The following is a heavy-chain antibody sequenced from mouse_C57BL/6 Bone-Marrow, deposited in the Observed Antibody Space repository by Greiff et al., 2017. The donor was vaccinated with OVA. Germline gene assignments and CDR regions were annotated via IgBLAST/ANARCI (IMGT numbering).Heavy chain of an antibody. Sequence: VKLVESGAELARPGASVKLSCKASGYTFTSYGISWVKQRTGQGLEWIGEIYPRSGNTYYNEKFKGKATLTADKSSSTAYMELRSLTSEDAAVYFGARWGYYGSSPYWYFDVWGTGTTGTVSS. J-gene: IGHJ1*03. CDR1: GYTFTSYG. D-gene: IGHD1-1*01. V-gene: IGHV1-81*01. CDR3: ARWGYYGSSPYWYFDV. CDR2: IYPRSGNT.